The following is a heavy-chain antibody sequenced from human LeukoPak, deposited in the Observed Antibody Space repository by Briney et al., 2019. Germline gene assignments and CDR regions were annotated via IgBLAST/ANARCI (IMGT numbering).Heavy chain of an antibody. CDR2: TYSSGSA. Sequence: PSETLSLTCSVSGGSISPYYWSWIRQPPGKGLEWIGYTYSSGSANYNPSLKSRVTISVDTSKNHFSLKLSSVTAADTAVYYCARMGGYSGYATHWGQGTLVTVSS. V-gene: IGHV4-59*08. CDR1: GGSISPYY. CDR3: ARMGGYSGYATH. J-gene: IGHJ4*02. D-gene: IGHD5-12*01.